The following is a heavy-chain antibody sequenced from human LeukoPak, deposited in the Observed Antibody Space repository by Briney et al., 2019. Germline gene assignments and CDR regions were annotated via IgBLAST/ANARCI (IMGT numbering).Heavy chain of an antibody. V-gene: IGHV3-53*01. D-gene: IGHD4/OR15-4a*01. CDR2: IYSDNT. J-gene: IGHJ4*02. CDR3: ARRAGAYSHPYDY. CDR1: GFTVSSNS. Sequence: GGSLRLSCTVSGFTVSSNSMSWVRQAPAKGLEWVSFIYSDNTHYSDSVKGRFTISRDNSKNTLYLQMNSLRAEDTAVYYCARRAGAYSHPYDYWGQGTLVTVSS.